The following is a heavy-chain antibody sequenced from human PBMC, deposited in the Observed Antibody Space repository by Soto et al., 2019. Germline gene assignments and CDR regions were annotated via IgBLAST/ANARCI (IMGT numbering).Heavy chain of an antibody. CDR1: GFSVSSNY. CDR3: ASYLLRYFDWLARGDAFDI. CDR2: IYSGGST. D-gene: IGHD3-9*01. Sequence: GGSLRLSCAASGFSVSSNYMRWVRQAPGKGLEWVSVIYSGGSTYYADSVKGRFTISRDNSKNTLYLQMNSLRAEDTAVYYCASYLLRYFDWLARGDAFDIWGQGTMVTVSS. J-gene: IGHJ3*02. V-gene: IGHV3-66*01.